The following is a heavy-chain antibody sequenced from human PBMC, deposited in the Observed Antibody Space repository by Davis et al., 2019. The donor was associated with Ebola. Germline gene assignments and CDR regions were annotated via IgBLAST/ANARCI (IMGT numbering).Heavy chain of an antibody. J-gene: IGHJ3*02. V-gene: IGHV3-13*05. D-gene: IGHD3-22*01. Sequence: PGGSLRLSCAASGFIFSSYWMHCVRQAPGKGLVWVSGIGNAGDPSYPGSVKGRFIISRENARNSLYLQMNSLRAGDTAVYYCARFSYYAKSGSPQMAFDIWGQGTMVTVSS. CDR1: GFIFSSYW. CDR2: IGNAGDP. CDR3: ARFSYYAKSGSPQMAFDI.